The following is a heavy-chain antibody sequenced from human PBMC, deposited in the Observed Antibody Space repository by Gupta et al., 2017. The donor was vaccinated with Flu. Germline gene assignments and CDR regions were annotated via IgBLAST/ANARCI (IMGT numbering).Heavy chain of an antibody. CDR2: FSGSGLGT. D-gene: IGHD2-21*01. CDR3: TKVQSRVASYGMDV. Sequence: EVQLLESGGGLVQPGGSLRLSCEASGFSFSAYAMAWVRQAPGKGLEWVSSFSGSGLGTYHADSVKGRFTISRDNSKNTLYLQMNSLRVEDTAVYFCTKVQSRVASYGMDVWGQGTTVTVYS. CDR1: GFSFSAYA. J-gene: IGHJ6*02. V-gene: IGHV3-23*01.